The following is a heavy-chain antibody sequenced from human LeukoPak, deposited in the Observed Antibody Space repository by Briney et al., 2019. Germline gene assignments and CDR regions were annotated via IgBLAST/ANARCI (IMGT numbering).Heavy chain of an antibody. V-gene: IGHV4-34*01. J-gene: IGHJ5*02. CDR1: GGSFSGYY. Sequence: SETLSLTCAVYGGSFSGYYWSWIRQPPGKGLEWIGEVNHSGSTNYNPSLKSRVTISVDTSKNQFSLKLSSVTAADTAVYYCARVILYYDFWSGHSNWFDPWGQGTLVTVSS. CDR2: VNHSGST. D-gene: IGHD3-3*01. CDR3: ARVILYYDFWSGHSNWFDP.